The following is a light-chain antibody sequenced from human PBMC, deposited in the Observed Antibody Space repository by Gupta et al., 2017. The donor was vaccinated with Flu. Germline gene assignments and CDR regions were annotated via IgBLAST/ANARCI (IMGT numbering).Light chain of an antibody. J-gene: IGKJ2*01. V-gene: IGKV2-28*01. CDR2: LGS. CDR1: QSLRHSNGYKY. Sequence: DIVMTQSPLSLPVTPGEPASISCRSSQSLRHSNGYKYLDWYLQKPGQSPQLLIYLGSNRASGVPDRFSGSGSGTDFTLKISRGEAEDVGVYYCSQELQIWSTFGQGTKLEIK. CDR3: SQELQIWST.